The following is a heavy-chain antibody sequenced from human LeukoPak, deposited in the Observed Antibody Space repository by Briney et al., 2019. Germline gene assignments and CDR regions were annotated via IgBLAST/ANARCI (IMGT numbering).Heavy chain of an antibody. Sequence: GASVKVSCKVSGYTLTSYYMHWVRQAPGQGLEWMGIINPSGGSTSYAQKFQGRVTMTRDTSTSTVYMELSSLRSEDTAVYYCARDGEAAAGRGGWFDPWGQGTLVTVSS. J-gene: IGHJ5*02. CDR1: GYTLTSYY. CDR2: INPSGGST. D-gene: IGHD6-13*01. CDR3: ARDGEAAAGRGGWFDP. V-gene: IGHV1-46*01.